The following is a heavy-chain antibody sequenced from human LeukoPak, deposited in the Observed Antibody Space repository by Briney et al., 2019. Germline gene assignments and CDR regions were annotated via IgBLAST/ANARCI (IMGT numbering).Heavy chain of an antibody. V-gene: IGHV1-2*02. D-gene: IGHD6-13*01. CDR3: ARVGEYSSSWYYFDY. CDR2: INPNSGGT. CDR1: GYTFTGYY. J-gene: IGHJ4*02. Sequence: ASVKVSCKASGYTFTGYYMHWVRQAPGQGLEWMGWINPNSGGTNYAQKFQGRVTMTRDTSISTAYMELSRLRSDDTAVYYCARVGEYSSSWYYFDYWGQGILVSVSS.